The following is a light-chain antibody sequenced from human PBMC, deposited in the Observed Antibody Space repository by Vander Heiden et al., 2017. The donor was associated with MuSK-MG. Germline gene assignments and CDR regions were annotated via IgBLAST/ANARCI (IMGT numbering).Light chain of an antibody. CDR2: GAS. V-gene: IGKV3-15*01. CDR3: QQYNNWPPWT. CDR1: QSVSSN. J-gene: IGKJ1*01. Sequence: EIVMTQSPATLSVSPGERATLSCRASQSVSSNLAWYQQKPGQAPRLLIYGASTRATGIPARFSGSGYGTEFTLTISRRQSEDFAVYYCQQYNNWPPWTFGQGTKVEIK.